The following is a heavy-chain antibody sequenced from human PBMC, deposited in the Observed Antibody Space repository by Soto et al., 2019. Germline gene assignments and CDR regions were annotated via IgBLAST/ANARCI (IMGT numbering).Heavy chain of an antibody. Sequence: GSLRLACAAPVFTFISYSMNWVRQAPGKGLEWVSPISSSSSYIYYADSVKGRFTISRDNAKNSLYLQMNSLRAEDTAVYYCARGHSSSRYYYYGMDVWGQGTTVTVSS. CDR3: ARGHSSSRYYYYGMDV. CDR2: ISSSSSYI. J-gene: IGHJ6*02. D-gene: IGHD6-6*01. CDR1: VFTFISYS. V-gene: IGHV3-21*01.